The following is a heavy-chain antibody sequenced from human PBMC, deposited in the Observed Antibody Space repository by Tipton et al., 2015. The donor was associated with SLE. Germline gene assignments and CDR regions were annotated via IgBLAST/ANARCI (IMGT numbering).Heavy chain of an antibody. J-gene: IGHJ3*02. CDR1: GGSISSFY. CDR3: ARVDVVVVSPGAFDI. V-gene: IGHV4-59*01. Sequence: TLSLTCTVSGGSISSFYWSWIRQPPGKGLEWIGYIYYSGATSYNPSLKSRVTILVDMSKSQFSLKLSSVTAADTAVYYCARVDVVVVSPGAFDIWGNGTMATVSS. D-gene: IGHD2-15*01. CDR2: IYYSGAT.